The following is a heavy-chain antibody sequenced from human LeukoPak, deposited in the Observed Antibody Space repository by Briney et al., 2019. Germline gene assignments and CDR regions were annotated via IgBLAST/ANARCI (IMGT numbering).Heavy chain of an antibody. Sequence: ASVKASCKASGYTFTGYYMHWVRQAPGQGLEWMGWINPNSGGTNYAQKFQGRVTMTRDTSISTAYMELSRLRSDDTAVYYCARGSYDFWSGYRSFDYWGQGTLVTASS. CDR3: ARGSYDFWSGYRSFDY. CDR1: GYTFTGYY. J-gene: IGHJ4*02. D-gene: IGHD3-3*01. V-gene: IGHV1-2*02. CDR2: INPNSGGT.